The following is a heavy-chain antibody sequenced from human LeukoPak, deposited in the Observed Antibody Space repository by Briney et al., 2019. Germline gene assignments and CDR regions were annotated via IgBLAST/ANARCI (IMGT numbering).Heavy chain of an antibody. CDR2: IKSQTEGATT. CDR1: GFTFSSYA. CDR3: ATGGHYFGS. J-gene: IGHJ4*02. V-gene: IGHV3-15*01. Sequence: GGSLRLSCAASGFTFSSYAMSWVRQAPGEGLQWVGHIKSQTEGATTDYATPVIGRFTIWRDDSANTLYLQMNGLRTDDTAVYYCATGGHYFGSWGQGTLVTVSS.